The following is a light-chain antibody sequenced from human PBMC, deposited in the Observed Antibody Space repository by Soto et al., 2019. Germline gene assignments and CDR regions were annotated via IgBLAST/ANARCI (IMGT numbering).Light chain of an antibody. V-gene: IGKV3-20*01. CDR3: QQYGSSPRT. J-gene: IGKJ1*01. CDR1: QSVSSSY. Sequence: EIVLTQSPGTLSLSPGERATLSCRASQSVSSSYLAWYQQKPGQAPRLLIDGASSRATGIPDRFSGSGSGTDFTLTISRLEPEDFAVYYCQQYGSSPRTFGHGTKVDIK. CDR2: GAS.